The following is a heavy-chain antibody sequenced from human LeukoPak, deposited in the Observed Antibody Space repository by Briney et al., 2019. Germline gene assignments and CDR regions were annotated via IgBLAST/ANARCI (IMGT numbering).Heavy chain of an antibody. Sequence: GGSLRLSCAASGFTFSSYAMSWVRQAPGKGLEWVSVIYSGGSTYYADSVKGRFTISRDNSKNTLYLQMNSLRAEDTAVYYCARLTGYTYGMDVWGQGTTVTVSS. CDR1: GFTFSSYA. J-gene: IGHJ6*02. V-gene: IGHV3-66*04. CDR2: IYSGGST. D-gene: IGHD5-24*01. CDR3: ARLTGYTYGMDV.